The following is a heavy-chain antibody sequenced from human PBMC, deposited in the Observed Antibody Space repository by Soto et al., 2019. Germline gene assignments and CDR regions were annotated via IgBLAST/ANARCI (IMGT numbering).Heavy chain of an antibody. Sequence: WGSLRLSWSTSGFTFEDYAVHWVRQSSRKGLEWVSCINADGSERYYADSVKGRFTISRANTTGSFYLQMDRLRLEATAIYYCATAKFYFDSNPFDSWGQGTLVTVSS. J-gene: IGHJ4*02. CDR1: GFTFEDYA. V-gene: IGHV3-43*02. D-gene: IGHD1-26*01. CDR2: INADGSER. CDR3: ATAKFYFDSNPFDS.